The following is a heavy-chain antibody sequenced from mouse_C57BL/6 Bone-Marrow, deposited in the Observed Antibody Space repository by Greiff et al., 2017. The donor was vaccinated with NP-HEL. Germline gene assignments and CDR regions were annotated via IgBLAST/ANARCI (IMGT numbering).Heavy chain of an antibody. V-gene: IGHV1-81*01. Sequence: VQLQESGAELARPGASVKLSCKASGYTFTSYGISWVKQRTGQGLEWIGEIYPRSGNTYYNEKFKGKATLTADKSSSTAYMELRSLTSEDSAVYFCARLDPPYYYAMDYWGQGTSVTVSS. J-gene: IGHJ4*01. CDR3: ARLDPPYYYAMDY. CDR1: GYTFTSYG. CDR2: IYPRSGNT.